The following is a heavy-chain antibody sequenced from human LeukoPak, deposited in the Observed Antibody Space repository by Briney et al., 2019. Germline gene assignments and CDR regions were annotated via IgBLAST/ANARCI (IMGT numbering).Heavy chain of an antibody. V-gene: IGHV3-23*01. D-gene: IGHD4-17*01. CDR3: AITHGDYVLSGASDI. Sequence: GGSLRLSCAASGFTFSSYAMSWVRQAPGKGLEWVSGISGSGGSTYYADPVKGRFTISRDDSKNTLYLQMNGLRAEDTAVYYCAITHGDYVLSGASDIWGQGTMLTVSS. J-gene: IGHJ3*02. CDR1: GFTFSSYA. CDR2: ISGSGGST.